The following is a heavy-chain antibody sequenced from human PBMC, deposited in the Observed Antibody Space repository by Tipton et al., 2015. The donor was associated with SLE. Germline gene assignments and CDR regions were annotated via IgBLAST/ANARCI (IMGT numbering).Heavy chain of an antibody. CDR3: ADYSSGG. V-gene: IGHV4-34*01. J-gene: IGHJ4*02. CDR1: GGSFSGYY. Sequence: LRLSCAVYGGSFSGYYWSWIRQPPGKGLEWIGEINHSGSTNYNPSLKSRVTISVDTSKNQFSLKLSSVTAADTAVYYCADYSSGGWGQGTLVTVSS. D-gene: IGHD6-19*01. CDR2: INHSGST.